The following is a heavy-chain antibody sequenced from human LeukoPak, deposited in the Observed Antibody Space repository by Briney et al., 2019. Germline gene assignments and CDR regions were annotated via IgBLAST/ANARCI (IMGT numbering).Heavy chain of an antibody. J-gene: IGHJ5*02. CDR1: GFTFSNYE. D-gene: IGHD7-27*01. Sequence: GGSLRLSCAASGFTFSNYEMNWVRQPPGKGLEWVSYISSSGRTIYYADSVKGRFTISSDSAKNSLYLQMNSLRVEDTAVYYCTRRSNTGVTPFDPWGQGTLVTVSS. V-gene: IGHV3-48*03. CDR3: TRRSNTGVTPFDP. CDR2: ISSSGRTI.